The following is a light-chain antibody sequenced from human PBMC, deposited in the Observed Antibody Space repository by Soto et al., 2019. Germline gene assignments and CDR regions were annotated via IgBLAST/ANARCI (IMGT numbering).Light chain of an antibody. Sequence: DIQMTQSPSSLSASVGARVTITCRASQGISNYLAWYQQQPGKVPKLLIYVASTLQSGVPSRFSGSGSGTDFTLTISSLQTEDVATYYCQKYNSAPWTFGQGTKVEIK. CDR3: QKYNSAPWT. CDR2: VAS. J-gene: IGKJ1*01. V-gene: IGKV1-27*01. CDR1: QGISNY.